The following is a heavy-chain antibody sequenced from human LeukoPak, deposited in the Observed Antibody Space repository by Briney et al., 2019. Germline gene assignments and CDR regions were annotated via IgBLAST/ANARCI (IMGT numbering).Heavy chain of an antibody. CDR2: IYYSGST. CDR1: GGSISNYY. V-gene: IGHV4-59*08. D-gene: IGHD5-24*01. J-gene: IGHJ5*02. CDR3: ARHTAEKYNWFDR. Sequence: SQTLSLTCTVSGGSISNYYWSWIRQPPGKGLEWIGYIYYSGSTNYNPSLKSRVTISVDTSKNQFSLKLSSVTAADTAVYYCARHTAEKYNWFDRWGQGTLVTVSS.